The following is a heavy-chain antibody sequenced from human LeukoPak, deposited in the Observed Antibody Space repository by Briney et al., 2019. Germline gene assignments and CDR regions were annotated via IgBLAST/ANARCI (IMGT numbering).Heavy chain of an antibody. CDR3: ARSVRGGIAEGPIDY. D-gene: IGHD3-10*01. CDR2: IGRSSSFT. Sequence: GGSLRLSCAASGLTFSDYYMSWIRQAPGKGLEWVSYIGRSSSFTNYADSVKGRFSISRDNAKNSLYLEMNSLRAEDTAVYYCARSVRGGIAEGPIDYWGQGTLVTVSS. J-gene: IGHJ4*02. V-gene: IGHV3-11*03. CDR1: GLTFSDYY.